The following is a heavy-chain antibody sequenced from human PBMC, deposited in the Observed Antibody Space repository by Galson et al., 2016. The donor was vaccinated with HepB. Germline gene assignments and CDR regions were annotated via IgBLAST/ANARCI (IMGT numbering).Heavy chain of an antibody. CDR2: IYSGGST. D-gene: IGHD3-16*01. J-gene: IGHJ5*02. CDR3: ARDRGGP. Sequence: SLRLSCAASGVTVGNNYMRWVRQAPGKGPEWVSSIYSGGSTSYADPVKGRFTVSRDSSKNTVYLQMNSLRVDDTAVYYCARDRGGPWGQGTLVTVSS. V-gene: IGHV3-53*01. CDR1: GVTVGNNY.